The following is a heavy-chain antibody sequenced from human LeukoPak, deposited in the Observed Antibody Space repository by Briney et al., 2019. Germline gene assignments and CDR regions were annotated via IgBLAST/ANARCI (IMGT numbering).Heavy chain of an antibody. V-gene: IGHV1-24*01. CDR3: ATDRSEITAADTRFDY. CDR1: GYTLTELS. Sequence: ASVKVSGLVSGYTLTELSMHWARQPPGRGLEWMGGFVGEHGKTIYAQKFQGRVTMTEDTSTDTAYMELTSLRSEDTAVYYCATDRSEITAADTRFDYWGQRAQVTVSS. CDR2: FVGEHGKT. J-gene: IGHJ4*02. D-gene: IGHD6-13*01.